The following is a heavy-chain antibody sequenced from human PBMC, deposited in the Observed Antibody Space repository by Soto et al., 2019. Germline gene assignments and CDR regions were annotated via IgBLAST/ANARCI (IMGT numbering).Heavy chain of an antibody. CDR2: ISSSSSYI. CDR1: GFTFSSYS. Sequence: GSLRLSCAASGFTFSSYSMNWVRQAPGKGLEWVSSISSSSSYIYYADSVKGRFTISRDNAKNSLYLQMNSLRAEDTAVYYCARDERTLLYYYYGMDVWGQGTTVTVSS. J-gene: IGHJ6*02. V-gene: IGHV3-21*01. CDR3: ARDERTLLYYYYGMDV.